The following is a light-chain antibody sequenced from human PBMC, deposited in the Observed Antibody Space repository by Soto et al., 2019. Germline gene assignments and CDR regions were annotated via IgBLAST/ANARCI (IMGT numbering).Light chain of an antibody. CDR1: SSDIGDYNY. CDR2: EVS. CDR3: SSYTSTSSYV. V-gene: IGLV2-14*01. J-gene: IGLJ1*01. Sequence: QSVLTQPASVSGSPGQSITISCTGTSSDIGDYNYVSWYQQHPGKAPKLMIYEVSNRPSGISNHFSASKSGNTASLTISGLQADDEADYYCSSYTSTSSYVFGTGTKLTVL.